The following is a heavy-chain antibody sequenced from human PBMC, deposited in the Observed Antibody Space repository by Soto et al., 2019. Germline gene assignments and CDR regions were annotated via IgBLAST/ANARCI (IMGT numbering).Heavy chain of an antibody. Sequence: SETLSLTCTVSGGSISRGGYYWSWIRQHPGKGLEWIGYIYYSGSTYYNPSLKSRVTISVDTSKNQFSLKLSSVTAADTAVYYCASSLAAAGHVFDYWGQGTLVTVSS. V-gene: IGHV4-31*03. J-gene: IGHJ4*02. CDR1: GGSISRGGYY. D-gene: IGHD6-13*01. CDR3: ASSLAAAGHVFDY. CDR2: IYYSGST.